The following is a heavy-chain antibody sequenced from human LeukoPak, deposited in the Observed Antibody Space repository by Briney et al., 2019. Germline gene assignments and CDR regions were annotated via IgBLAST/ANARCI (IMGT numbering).Heavy chain of an antibody. CDR1: EFMFNKYY. J-gene: IGHJ6*03. Sequence: GGSLRLSCAVFEFMFNKYYMGWVRRAPGKGLEWVASINPDGSANYYMDSVKGRFTISRDNAKNSLYLQMNSLRAEDMALYYCAKDQGRNYYYYMDVWGKGTTVTVSS. CDR2: INPDGSAN. V-gene: IGHV3-7*03. CDR3: AKDQGRNYYYYMDV.